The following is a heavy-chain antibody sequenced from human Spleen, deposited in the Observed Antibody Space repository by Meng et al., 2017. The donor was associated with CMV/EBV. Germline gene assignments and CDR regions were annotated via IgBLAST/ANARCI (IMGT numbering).Heavy chain of an antibody. V-gene: IGHV4-38-2*02. Sequence: SETLSLTCTVSGYSISSGYYWGWIRQPPGKGLEWIGSIYNSGSTYHNPSLKIRVTISVDTSKNQFSLKLSSVTAADTAVYYCARDTIVVVPAAIRPYYYYYGMDVWGQGTTVTVSS. CDR2: IYNSGST. CDR3: ARDTIVVVPAAIRPYYYYYGMDV. D-gene: IGHD2-2*02. J-gene: IGHJ6*02. CDR1: GYSISSGYY.